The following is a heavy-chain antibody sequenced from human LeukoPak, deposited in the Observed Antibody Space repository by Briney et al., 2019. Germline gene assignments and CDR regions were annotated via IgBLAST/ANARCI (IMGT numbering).Heavy chain of an antibody. CDR1: GFTFSTYG. D-gene: IGHD1-26*01. Sequence: PGGSLRLSCSASGFTFSTYGMHWVRQAPGKGLEWVAFIRYDGSNKYYADSVKGRFTFSRDNSKNTLYLQMDSLRAEDTAVYYCAKGWSGSYMDALDIWGQGTMVTVSS. CDR2: IRYDGSNK. V-gene: IGHV3-30*02. J-gene: IGHJ3*02. CDR3: AKGWSGSYMDALDI.